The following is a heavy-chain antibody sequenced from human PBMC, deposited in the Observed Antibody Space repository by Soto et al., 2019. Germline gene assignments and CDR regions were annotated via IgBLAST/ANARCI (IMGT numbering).Heavy chain of an antibody. CDR2: IKSENDGGII. D-gene: IGHD2-15*01. V-gene: IGHV3-15*07. CDR3: SAASTACGACAFDY. CDR1: GFTFKTAS. J-gene: IGHJ4*02. Sequence: EVQLAESGGDLVEPGGSLRLSCAASGFTFKTASMNWVRQTPGKGLEWVARIKSENDGGIIDYAAPVKGRFTISRDESKNTVYLEMNSLITEATAVYYYSAASTACGACAFDYWGQGILVTVSS.